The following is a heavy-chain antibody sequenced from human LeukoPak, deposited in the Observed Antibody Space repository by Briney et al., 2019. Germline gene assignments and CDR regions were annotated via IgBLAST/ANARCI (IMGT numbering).Heavy chain of an antibody. CDR3: APRGLYYFDY. D-gene: IGHD2-15*01. CDR2: INGGGSSA. CDR1: AFTFNTFW. J-gene: IGHJ4*02. Sequence: GGSLRLSCAASAFTFNTFWMHWVRQAPGKGLVWVSRINGGGSSADYADSVKGRFTISRDNAKNTLYLQMNSLRAEDTAVYYCAPRGLYYFDYWGQGALVTVSS. V-gene: IGHV3-74*01.